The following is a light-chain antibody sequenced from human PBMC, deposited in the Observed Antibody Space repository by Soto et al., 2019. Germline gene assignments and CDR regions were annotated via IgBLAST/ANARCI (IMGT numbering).Light chain of an antibody. Sequence: DIEMPQSRSTLSASVGDLVTITCRASQSISSWLAWYQQKPGKAPKLLIYDASNLETGVPSRFSGSGSGTDFTFTISSLQPEDIATYYCQQYDNLPLTFGGGTNVDIK. J-gene: IGKJ4*01. V-gene: IGKV1-33*01. CDR3: QQYDNLPLT. CDR2: DAS. CDR1: QSISSW.